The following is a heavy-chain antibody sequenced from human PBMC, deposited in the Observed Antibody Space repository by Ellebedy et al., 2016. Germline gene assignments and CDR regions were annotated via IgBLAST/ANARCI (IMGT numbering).Heavy chain of an antibody. CDR1: GYTFTSYW. Sequence: ASVKVSCKASGYTFTSYWISWVRQMPGKGLEWMGRIEPSESYINYSPSFEGHVTISADKSSSTAYLQWSSLKASDTAKYYCARHGQWLIRDWFDPWGQGTLVTVSS. CDR2: IEPSESYI. D-gene: IGHD6-19*01. V-gene: IGHV5-10-1*01. CDR3: ARHGQWLIRDWFDP. J-gene: IGHJ5*02.